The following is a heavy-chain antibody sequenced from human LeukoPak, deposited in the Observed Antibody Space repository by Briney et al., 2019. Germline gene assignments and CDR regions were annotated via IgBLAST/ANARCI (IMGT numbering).Heavy chain of an antibody. Sequence: GGSLRLSCAASGFTFRSYGMHWVRQAPGKGLEWVAVIWYDGTNKYYADSVKGRFTISRDNSKNTLYLQMNSLRAEDTAVYYCAKQCGGDCYGYYFDYWGQGTLVTVSS. CDR3: AKQCGGDCYGYYFDY. V-gene: IGHV3-33*06. CDR1: GFTFRSYG. J-gene: IGHJ4*02. CDR2: IWYDGTNK. D-gene: IGHD2-21*02.